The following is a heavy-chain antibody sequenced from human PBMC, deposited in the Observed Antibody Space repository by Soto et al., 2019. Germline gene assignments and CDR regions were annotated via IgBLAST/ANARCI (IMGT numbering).Heavy chain of an antibody. D-gene: IGHD3-10*01. CDR2: IYYSGST. V-gene: IGHV4-31*03. Sequence: QVQLQESGPGLVKPSQTLSLTCTVSGGSISSGGYYWSWIRQHPGKGLEWIGYIYYSGSTYYNPSAKSRVTVSVDTSKNQFSLKLSSVTAADTAVYYCARTGPRSRYYYGMDVWGQGTTVTVSS. CDR3: ARTGPRSRYYYGMDV. CDR1: GGSISSGGYY. J-gene: IGHJ6*02.